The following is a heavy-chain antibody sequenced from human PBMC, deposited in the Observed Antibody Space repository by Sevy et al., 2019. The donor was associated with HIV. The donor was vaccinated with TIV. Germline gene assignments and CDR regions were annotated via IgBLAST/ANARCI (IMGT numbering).Heavy chain of an antibody. CDR3: AILEDAYNSFDY. CDR2: ITSSSGYI. Sequence: GGSLRLSCAASGFTFSSYSMNWVRQAPGKGLEWVSSITSSSGYINYADSVKGRFTISRDNAKNSLHLQMNSLRAEDTAVYYCAILEDAYNSFDYWGQGTLVTVSS. D-gene: IGHD3-3*01. V-gene: IGHV3-21*01. J-gene: IGHJ4*02. CDR1: GFTFSSYS.